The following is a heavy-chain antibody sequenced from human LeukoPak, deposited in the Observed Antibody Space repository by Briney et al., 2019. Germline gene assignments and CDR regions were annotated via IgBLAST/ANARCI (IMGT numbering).Heavy chain of an antibody. CDR2: INSDGSST. J-gene: IGHJ4*02. CDR1: GFTFSSYW. CDR3: ARGPSGWGSLDS. Sequence: GGSLRLSCAASGFTFSSYWMHWVRQAPGKGLVWVSRINSDGSSTNYADSVKGRFTISRDNAKNTLYLQVKSLRAEDTAVYYCARGPSGWGSLDSWGQGTLVTVSS. D-gene: IGHD7-27*01. V-gene: IGHV3-74*01.